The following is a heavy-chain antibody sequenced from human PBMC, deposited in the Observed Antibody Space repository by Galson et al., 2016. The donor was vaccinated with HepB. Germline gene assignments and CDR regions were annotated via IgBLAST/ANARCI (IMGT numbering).Heavy chain of an antibody. J-gene: IGHJ6*02. CDR1: GDSVSSNSAA. V-gene: IGHV6-1*01. CDR3: ARDDSSGYYFNYYYGMDV. D-gene: IGHD3-22*01. Sequence: CAISGDSVSSNSAAWNWVRQSPSRGLEWLGRTYYRSRWYYDYAVSVKSRITINPDTSNNQFTLQLNSVTPEDTAVYYCARDDSSGYYFNYYYGMDVWGQGTPVTVSS. CDR2: TYYRSRWYY.